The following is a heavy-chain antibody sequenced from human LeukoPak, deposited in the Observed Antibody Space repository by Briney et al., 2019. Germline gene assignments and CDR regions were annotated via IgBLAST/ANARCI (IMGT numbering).Heavy chain of an antibody. CDR1: GFTFSSYG. V-gene: IGHV3-33*06. Sequence: QPGRSLRLSCAASGFTFSSYGMHWVRQAPGKGLEWVAVIWYDGSNKYYAHSVKGRFTISRDNSKNTLYLQMNSLRAEDTAVYYCAKDLIVGATQDNYFDYWGQGTLVTVSS. CDR2: IWYDGSNK. CDR3: AKDLIVGATQDNYFDY. D-gene: IGHD1-26*01. J-gene: IGHJ4*02.